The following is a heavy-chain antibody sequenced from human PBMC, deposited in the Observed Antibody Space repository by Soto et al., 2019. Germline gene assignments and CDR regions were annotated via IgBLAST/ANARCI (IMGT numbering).Heavy chain of an antibody. CDR3: ARGIDCSSTSCYPMRGYYFDY. Sequence: SETLSLTCTVSGGSISSGGYYWSWIRQHPGKGLEWIGYIYYSGSTYYNPSLKSRVTISVDTSKNQFSLKLSSVTAADTAVYYCARGIDCSSTSCYPMRGYYFDYWGQGTLVTVS. D-gene: IGHD2-2*01. CDR1: GGSISSGGYY. CDR2: IYYSGST. J-gene: IGHJ4*02. V-gene: IGHV4-31*03.